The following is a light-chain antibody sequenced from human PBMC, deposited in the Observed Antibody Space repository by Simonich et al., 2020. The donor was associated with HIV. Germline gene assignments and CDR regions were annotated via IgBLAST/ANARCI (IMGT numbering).Light chain of an antibody. Sequence: EIVMTQSPATLSVSPGERATLSCRASQSVNSNLAWYQQKPGQAPRLLIYGASTRATGIPARFSGSGSGTEFTLTISSLEPEDFAVYYCQQRSNWPPTFGGGTKVEIK. CDR3: QQRSNWPPT. V-gene: IGKV3-15*01. CDR2: GAS. CDR1: QSVNSN. J-gene: IGKJ4*01.